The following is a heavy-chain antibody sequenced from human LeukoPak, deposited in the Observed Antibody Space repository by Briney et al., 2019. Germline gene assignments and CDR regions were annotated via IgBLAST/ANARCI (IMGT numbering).Heavy chain of an antibody. Sequence: GGSLRLSCAASGFTVSSNYMSWVRQAPGKGLEWVSVIYSGGSTYYADSVKGRFTISRDNSKNTLYLQMNSLRAEDTAVYYCARPGLLSGWKNFDYWGQGTLVTVSS. CDR3: ARPGLLSGWKNFDY. CDR1: GFTVSSNY. CDR2: IYSGGST. V-gene: IGHV3-53*01. J-gene: IGHJ4*02. D-gene: IGHD6-19*01.